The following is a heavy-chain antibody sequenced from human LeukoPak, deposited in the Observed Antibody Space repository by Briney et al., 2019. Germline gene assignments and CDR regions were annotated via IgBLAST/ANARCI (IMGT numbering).Heavy chain of an antibody. V-gene: IGHV3-66*02. CDR3: ARGGLGGEALEI. D-gene: IGHD3-10*01. J-gene: IGHJ3*02. CDR1: GLTVSGQY. CDR2: IHSGGTA. Sequence: GGSLRLSCAVCGLTVSGQYMSWVRQAPGKGLEWVSVIHSGGTAYYAHSVKGRFTISRDNSKNTLFLQLNSLRPEDTALYYCARGGLGGEALEIWGQGTMVTVSS.